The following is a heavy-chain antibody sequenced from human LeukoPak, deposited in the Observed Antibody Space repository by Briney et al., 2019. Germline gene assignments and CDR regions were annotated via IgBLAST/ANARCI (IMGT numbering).Heavy chain of an antibody. J-gene: IGHJ4*02. CDR3: AKDAPTDIVVVVAATEDY. CDR2: IYSGGTT. Sequence: GGSLRLSCAVSGFTVSGNYMSWVRQAPGKGLEWVSLIYSGGTTYYADSVKGRFTISRDNSKNTLYLQMNSLRAEDTAVYYCAKDAPTDIVVVVAATEDYWGQGTLVTVSS. V-gene: IGHV3-53*01. CDR1: GFTVSGNY. D-gene: IGHD2-15*01.